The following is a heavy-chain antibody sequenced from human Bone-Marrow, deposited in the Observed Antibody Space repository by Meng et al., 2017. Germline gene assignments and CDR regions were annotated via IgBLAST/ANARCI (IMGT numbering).Heavy chain of an antibody. J-gene: IGHJ2*01. D-gene: IGHD3-9*01. CDR2: ISSSSSYI. Sequence: GESLKISCAASGFTFSSYSMNWVRQAPGKGLEWVSSISSSSSYIYYADSGKGRFTISRDNAKNSLYLQMNSLRAEDTAVYYCARDHHYDILTGYYRGDWYFDLWGRGTLVTVSS. CDR3: ARDHHYDILTGYYRGDWYFDL. V-gene: IGHV3-21*01. CDR1: GFTFSSYS.